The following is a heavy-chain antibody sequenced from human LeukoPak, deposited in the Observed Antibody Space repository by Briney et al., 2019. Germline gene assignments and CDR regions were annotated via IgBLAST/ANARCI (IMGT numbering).Heavy chain of an antibody. J-gene: IGHJ6*02. Sequence: GGSLRLSCAASGFTFSSYAMSWVRQAPGEGLEWVSAISGSGGSTYYADSVKGRFTISRDNSKNTLYLQMNSLRAEDTAVYYCAKDRDYGGNLYYYYGMDVWGQGTTVTVSS. CDR2: ISGSGGST. CDR3: AKDRDYGGNLYYYYGMDV. CDR1: GFTFSSYA. D-gene: IGHD4-23*01. V-gene: IGHV3-23*01.